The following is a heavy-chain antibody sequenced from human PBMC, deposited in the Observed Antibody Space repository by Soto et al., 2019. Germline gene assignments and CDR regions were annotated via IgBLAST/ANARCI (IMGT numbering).Heavy chain of an antibody. Sequence: QVHLVQSGAEVKKPGSSVKVSCTGSGGTFNAHAISWVRQAPGQGLEWMGGIIPIFGTPNYAQKFQGRLTINADTSTSTAHLELSSLRSDDTAVYFYARVRWTLSPEETAAIWGQGTLVTVSS. CDR3: ARVRWTLSPEETAAI. V-gene: IGHV1-69*06. J-gene: IGHJ4*02. CDR1: GGTFNAHA. CDR2: IIPIFGTP. D-gene: IGHD5-18*01.